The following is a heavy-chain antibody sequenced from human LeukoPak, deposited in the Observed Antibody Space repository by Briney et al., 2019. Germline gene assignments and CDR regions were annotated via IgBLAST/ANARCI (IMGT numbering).Heavy chain of an antibody. V-gene: IGHV4-39*01. CDR2: IYYSGST. D-gene: IGHD2-2*01. Sequence: SETLSLTCTVSGGSISSSSYYWGWIRQPPGKGLEWIGSIYYSGSTYYNPSLKSRVTISVDTSKNQFSRKLSSVTAADTAVYYCARHPGDCSSTSCYLRGNWFDPWGQGTLVTVSS. CDR1: GGSISSSSYY. J-gene: IGHJ5*02. CDR3: ARHPGDCSSTSCYLRGNWFDP.